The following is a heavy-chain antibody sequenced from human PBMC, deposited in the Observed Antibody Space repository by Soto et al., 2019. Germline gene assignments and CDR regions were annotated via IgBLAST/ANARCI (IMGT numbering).Heavy chain of an antibody. Sequence: SETLSLTCTVSGGSVSSGSYCFICMRQPPGKGLELIGYIYYSGSTKYNPSLKSRVTISVDTSKNQFSLKLSSVTAADTAVYYCASLRFLGYYYGMDVWGQGTTVTVSS. CDR1: GGSVSSGSYC. CDR3: ASLRFLGYYYGMDV. CDR2: IYYSGST. D-gene: IGHD3-3*01. V-gene: IGHV4-61*01. J-gene: IGHJ6*02.